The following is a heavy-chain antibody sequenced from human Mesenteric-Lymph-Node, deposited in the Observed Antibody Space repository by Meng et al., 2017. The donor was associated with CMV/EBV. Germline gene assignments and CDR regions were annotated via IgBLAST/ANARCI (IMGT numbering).Heavy chain of an antibody. D-gene: IGHD3-9*01. CDR2: ISAYNGNT. CDR3: ARTKADYDILTGSN. CDR1: GYTFTSYG. Sequence: SGYTFTSYGISWVRPAPGQGLEWMGWISAYNGNTNYAQKLQGRVTMTTDTSTSTAYMELRSLRSDDTAVYYCARTKADYDILTGSNWGQGTLVTVSS. J-gene: IGHJ4*02. V-gene: IGHV1-18*01.